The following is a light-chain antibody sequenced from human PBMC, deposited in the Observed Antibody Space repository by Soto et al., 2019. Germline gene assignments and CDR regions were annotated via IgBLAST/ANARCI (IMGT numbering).Light chain of an antibody. CDR2: GVS. CDR1: QSLSSN. Sequence: EIVMTQSPATLSVSPGERATLSCRASQSLSSNLAWYQQKPGQAPRFLMYGVSTRATGIPARFSGSGSGTEFTLTISGLQSEDFAIYYCQQYNNWPCTFGQGTKVEIK. CDR3: QQYNNWPCT. J-gene: IGKJ1*01. V-gene: IGKV3-15*01.